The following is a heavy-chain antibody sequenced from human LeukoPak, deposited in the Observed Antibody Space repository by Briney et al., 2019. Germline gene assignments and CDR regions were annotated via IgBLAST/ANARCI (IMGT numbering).Heavy chain of an antibody. CDR1: GYTFTSYG. J-gene: IGHJ6*02. CDR2: ISAYNDNT. CDR3: ARDKDSSGWSYYYYYGMDV. V-gene: IGHV1-18*01. D-gene: IGHD6-19*01. Sequence: ASVKVSCKASGYTFTSYGISWVRQAPGQGLEWMGWISAYNDNTNYAQKLQGRVTMTTDTSTSTAYMELRSLRSDDTAVYYCARDKDSSGWSYYYYYGMDVWGQGTTVTVSS.